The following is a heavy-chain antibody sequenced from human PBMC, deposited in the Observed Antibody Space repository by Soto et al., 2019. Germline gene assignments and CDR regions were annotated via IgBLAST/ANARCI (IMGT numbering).Heavy chain of an antibody. V-gene: IGHV4-31*03. J-gene: IGHJ4*02. Sequence: QVHLQESGPGLVKPSQTLSLNCTVSGGSVSSGDYYWTWIRQHPGKGLEWIGYISYTGSTYYNPSLESRVSISVDTSRTHSSLTLNSVTAADTAVYYCATTGGYGTPGDYWGQGTLVTVSS. D-gene: IGHD5-12*01. CDR1: GGSVSSGDYY. CDR3: ATTGGYGTPGDY. CDR2: ISYTGST.